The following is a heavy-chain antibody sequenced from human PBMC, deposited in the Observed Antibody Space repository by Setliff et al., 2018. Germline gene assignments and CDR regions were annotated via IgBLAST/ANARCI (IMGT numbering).Heavy chain of an antibody. J-gene: IGHJ4*01. CDR1: GYSLSNYV. CDR2: INTKTGDP. CDR3: ARADHLVTTTFDY. Sequence: ASVKVSCKASGYSLSNYVMNWVRQAPGQGLEWMGWINTKTGDPTCAQGYTGRFAFSLDTSDSATYLDISNLKAEDTATYYCARADHLVTTTFDYWGQGTLVTVSS. V-gene: IGHV7-4-1*02. D-gene: IGHD4-17*01.